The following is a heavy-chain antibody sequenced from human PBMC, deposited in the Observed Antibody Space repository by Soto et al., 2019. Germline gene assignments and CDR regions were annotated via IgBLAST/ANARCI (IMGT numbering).Heavy chain of an antibody. CDR1: GFSLSTSGMR. V-gene: IGHV2-70*04. CDR3: ALDQQDDFDI. CDR2: IDWDDDK. J-gene: IGHJ3*02. Sequence: SGPTLANPTQTLTLTCTFSGFSLSTSGMRVSWIRQPPGKALEWLARIDWDDDKFYSTYMKTRLTISEDTSKNQVVLAMSNMDSVDTAAYYCALDQQDDFDIWVQGTMVTVSS.